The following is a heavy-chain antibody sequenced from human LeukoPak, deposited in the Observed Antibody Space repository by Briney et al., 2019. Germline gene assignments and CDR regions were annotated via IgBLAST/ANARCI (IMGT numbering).Heavy chain of an antibody. D-gene: IGHD4-17*01. V-gene: IGHV3-74*01. Sequence: PGGSLRLSCAASGFTFSHYWMHWVRQVPGKGLVWVSHINNDGSSTTYADSVKGRFTVSRDNAKNSLYLQMNSLRAEDTAVYYCAKEDYGDLYFDYWGQGTLVTVSS. CDR2: INNDGSST. J-gene: IGHJ4*02. CDR3: AKEDYGDLYFDY. CDR1: GFTFSHYW.